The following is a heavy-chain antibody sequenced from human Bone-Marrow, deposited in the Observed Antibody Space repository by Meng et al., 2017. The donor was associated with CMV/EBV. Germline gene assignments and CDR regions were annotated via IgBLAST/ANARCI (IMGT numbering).Heavy chain of an antibody. D-gene: IGHD1-26*01. CDR1: GFTFSSYE. J-gene: IGHJ4*01. CDR3: ARDRGELVGAPVV. V-gene: IGHV3-21*01. CDR2: ISSSSSYI. Sequence: GGSLRLSCAASGFTFSSYEMNWVRQAPGKGLEWVSSISSSSSYIYYADSVKGRFTISRDNAKNSLYLQMNSLRAEDTAVYYCARDRGELVGAPVVWGHGTRVNVSS.